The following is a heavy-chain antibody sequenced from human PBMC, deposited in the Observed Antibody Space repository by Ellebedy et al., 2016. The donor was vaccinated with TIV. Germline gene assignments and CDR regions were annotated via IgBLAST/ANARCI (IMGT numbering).Heavy chain of an antibody. CDR1: GFTTSGDG. D-gene: IGHD3-16*01. CDR2: INPDGSSE. J-gene: IGHJ4*02. Sequence: PGGSLRLSCAASGFTTSGDGMSWVRQAPGKGLEWVAHINPDGSSEYYVDSVKGRFTISRDNAKRSLFLQMNSLRVDDTAVYYCVTWGQSYDRWGQGSLVTISS. CDR3: VTWGQSYDR. V-gene: IGHV3-7*01.